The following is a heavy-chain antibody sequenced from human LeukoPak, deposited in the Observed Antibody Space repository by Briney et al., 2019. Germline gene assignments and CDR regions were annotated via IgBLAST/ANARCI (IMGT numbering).Heavy chain of an antibody. J-gene: IGHJ4*02. CDR1: GGSISSSSYY. V-gene: IGHV4-39*01. Sequence: SETLSLTCTVSGGSISSSSYYWGWIRQPPGKGLEWIGSIYYSGSTYYNPSLKSRVTISVDTSKNQFSLKLSSVTAADTAVYYCARRGTLVGAFDYWGQGTLVTVSS. D-gene: IGHD1-26*01. CDR2: IYYSGST. CDR3: ARRGTLVGAFDY.